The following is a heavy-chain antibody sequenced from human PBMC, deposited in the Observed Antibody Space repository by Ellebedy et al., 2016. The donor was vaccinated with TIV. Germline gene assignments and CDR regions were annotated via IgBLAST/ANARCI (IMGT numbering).Heavy chain of an antibody. CDR2: ISGSGGST. V-gene: IGHV3-23*01. D-gene: IGHD6-6*01. CDR3: AKNREYSSSPSLVN. Sequence: PGGSLRLSCAASGFTFSSFGMNWVRQAPGKGLKWVSGISGSGGSTYYADSVKGRFTISRDNSRNMVYLQMNSLRAEDTALYYCAKNREYSSSPSLVNWGQGTLVTVSS. CDR1: GFTFSSFG. J-gene: IGHJ4*01.